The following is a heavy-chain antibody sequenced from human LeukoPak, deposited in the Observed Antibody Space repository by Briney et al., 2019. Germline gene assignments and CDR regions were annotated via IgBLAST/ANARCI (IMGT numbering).Heavy chain of an antibody. CDR2: IYYSGST. D-gene: IGHD2-15*01. J-gene: IGHJ4*02. Sequence: SQTLSLTCTVSGGSLSSGGYYWSWIRQHPGKGLEWLGYIYYSGSTYYNPSLKSRVTISVDTSKNQFSLKLSSVTAADTAVYYCARVQVSWSRYPYYFDYWGQGTLVTVSS. V-gene: IGHV4-31*03. CDR1: GGSLSSGGYY. CDR3: ARVQVSWSRYPYYFDY.